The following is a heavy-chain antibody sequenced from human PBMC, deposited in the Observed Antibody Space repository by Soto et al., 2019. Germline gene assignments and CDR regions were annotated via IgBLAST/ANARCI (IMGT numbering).Heavy chain of an antibody. D-gene: IGHD2-2*01. CDR3: ARDRCSSTSCPRAFDI. V-gene: IGHV1-46*01. CDR1: GYTFTSYY. Sequence: ASVKGSCKSSGYTFTSYYMHWVRQAPGQGLEWMGIINPSGGSTSYAQKFQGRVTMTRDTSTSTVYMELSSLRSEDTAVYYCARDRCSSTSCPRAFDIWGQGTMVTVSS. J-gene: IGHJ3*02. CDR2: INPSGGST.